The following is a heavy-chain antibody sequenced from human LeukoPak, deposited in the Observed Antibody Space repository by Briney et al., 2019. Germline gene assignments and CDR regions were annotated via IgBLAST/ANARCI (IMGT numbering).Heavy chain of an antibody. D-gene: IGHD6-19*01. CDR1: LFSFNNYA. J-gene: IGHJ4*02. CDR3: ARGITSGWFFDY. V-gene: IGHV3-30*04. CDR2: ISYDGNNK. Sequence: GGSLRLSCAASLFSFNNYAIHWVRQAPGKGLEWVAVISYDGNNKYYADSVKGRFTISRDNSKKTLYLQMNSLRAEDTAVYYCARGITSGWFFDYWGQGTLVTVSS.